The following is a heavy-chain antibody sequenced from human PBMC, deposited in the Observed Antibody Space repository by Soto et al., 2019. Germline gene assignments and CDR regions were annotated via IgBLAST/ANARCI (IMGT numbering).Heavy chain of an antibody. Sequence: GGSLILSCAASGFTFSSYGMHWVRQAPGKGLEWVAVISYDGSNKYYADSVKGRFTISRDNSKNTLYLQMNSLRAEDTAVYCCASSLSSQSPLYYYGMDVWGQGTTVTVSS. CDR3: ASSLSSQSPLYYYGMDV. J-gene: IGHJ6*02. D-gene: IGHD2-2*01. CDR2: ISYDGSNK. V-gene: IGHV3-30*03. CDR1: GFTFSSYG.